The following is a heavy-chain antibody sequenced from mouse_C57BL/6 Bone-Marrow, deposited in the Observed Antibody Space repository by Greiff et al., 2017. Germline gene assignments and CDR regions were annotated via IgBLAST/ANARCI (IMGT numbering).Heavy chain of an antibody. Sequence: EVQLVESGGGLVKPGGSLKLSCAASGFTFSSYTMSWVRQTPEKRLEWVATISGGGGNTYYPDSVKGRFTISRDNAKNTLYLQMSSLRSEDTALYYCARSFSWFAYWGQGTLVTVSA. CDR2: ISGGGGNT. J-gene: IGHJ3*01. CDR1: GFTFSSYT. CDR3: ARSFSWFAY. V-gene: IGHV5-9*01.